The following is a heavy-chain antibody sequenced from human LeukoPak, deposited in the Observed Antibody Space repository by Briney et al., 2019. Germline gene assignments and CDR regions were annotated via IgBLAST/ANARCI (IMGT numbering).Heavy chain of an antibody. CDR3: ALREGGRGYYYGSGSHNDY. CDR2: IIPILGIA. D-gene: IGHD3-10*01. V-gene: IGHV1-69*04. CDR1: GGTFSSYA. Sequence: SVKVSCKASGGTFSSYAISWVRQAPGQGLEWMGRIIPILGIANYAQKFQGRVTITADKSTSTAYMELSSLRSEDTAVYYCALREGGRGYYYGSGSHNDYWGQGTLVTVSS. J-gene: IGHJ4*02.